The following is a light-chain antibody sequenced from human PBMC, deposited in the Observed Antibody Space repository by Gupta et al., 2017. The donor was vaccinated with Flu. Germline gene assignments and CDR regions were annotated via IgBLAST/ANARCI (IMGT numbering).Light chain of an antibody. Sequence: QSALTQPASVSGSPGQSITISCTGTSSDVGGDKYVSWYQHHPGKVPKLMIYEVSNRPSGVSNRFAGSKSGNTASLTISGLQAEDEGDYYCSSVTSSSTLLFGGGTKLTVL. CDR1: SSDVGGDKY. CDR3: SSVTSSSTLL. J-gene: IGLJ3*02. CDR2: EVS. V-gene: IGLV2-14*01.